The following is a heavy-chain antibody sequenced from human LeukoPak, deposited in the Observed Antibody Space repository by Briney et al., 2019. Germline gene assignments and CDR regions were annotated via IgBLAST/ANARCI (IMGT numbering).Heavy chain of an antibody. D-gene: IGHD3-22*01. CDR3: AKAPATMIVVAVAFDI. CDR2: ISGYGGST. CDR1: GFTFDDYA. V-gene: IGHV3-43*02. J-gene: IGHJ3*02. Sequence: GGSLRLSCAASGFTFDDYAMHWVRQAPGKGLEWVSLISGYGGSTYYADSVKGRFTISRDNSKNSLYLQMNSLRTEDTALYYCAKAPATMIVVAVAFDIWGQGTMVTVSS.